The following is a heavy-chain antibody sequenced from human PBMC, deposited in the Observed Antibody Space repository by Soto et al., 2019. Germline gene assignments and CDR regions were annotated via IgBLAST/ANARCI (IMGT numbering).Heavy chain of an antibody. CDR1: GGSISSSSYY. CDR2: IYYSGST. V-gene: IGHV4-39*01. D-gene: IGHD2-21*02. J-gene: IGHJ4*02. CDR3: ARLCGGDCYSFDY. Sequence: QLQLQESGPGLVKPSETLSLTCTVSGGSISSSSYYWGWIRQPPGKGLEWIGSIYYSGSTYYNPSLKSRVTISVDTSKNQFSLKLSSVTAADTAVYYCARLCGGDCYSFDYWGQGTLVTVSS.